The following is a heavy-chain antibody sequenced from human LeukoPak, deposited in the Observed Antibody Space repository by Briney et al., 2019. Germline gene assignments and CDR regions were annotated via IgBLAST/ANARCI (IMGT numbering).Heavy chain of an antibody. J-gene: IGHJ3*02. CDR2: IWYDGSNK. V-gene: IGHV3-33*01. Sequence: GGSLRLSCAASGFTFSSYGMHWVRQAPGKGLEWVAVIWYDGSNKYYADSVKGRFTISRDNSKNTLYLQMNSLRAEDTAVYYCARADTGWNAFDIWGQGTIVTVSS. D-gene: IGHD3-3*01. CDR1: GFTFSSYG. CDR3: ARADTGWNAFDI.